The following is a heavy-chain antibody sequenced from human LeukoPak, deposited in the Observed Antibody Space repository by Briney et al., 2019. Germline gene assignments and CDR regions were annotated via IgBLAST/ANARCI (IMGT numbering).Heavy chain of an antibody. V-gene: IGHV4-30-4*01. CDR3: ARGLPGSGYYFDY. J-gene: IGHJ4*02. CDR1: GGSISSGDYY. D-gene: IGHD3-22*01. CDR2: IYYSGST. Sequence: SETLSLTCTVSGGSISSGDYYWSWIRQPPGKGLEWIGYIYYSGSTYYNPSLKSRVTISVDTSKGQFSLKLSSVTAADTAVYYCARGLPGSGYYFDYWGQGTLVTVSS.